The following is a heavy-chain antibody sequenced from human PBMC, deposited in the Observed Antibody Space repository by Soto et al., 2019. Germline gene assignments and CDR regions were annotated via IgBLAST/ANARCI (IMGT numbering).Heavy chain of an antibody. V-gene: IGHV4-31*03. D-gene: IGHD2-2*01. CDR1: GGSISSGGYY. J-gene: IGHJ6*02. Sequence: SETLSLTCTVSGGSISSGGYYWSWIRQHPGKGLEWIGYIYYSGSTYYNPSLKSRVTISVDTSKNQFSLKLSSVTAADTAVYYCARGGFTAIVVVPANYYYYYGMDVWGQGTTVTVSS. CDR2: IYYSGST. CDR3: ARGGFTAIVVVPANYYYYYGMDV.